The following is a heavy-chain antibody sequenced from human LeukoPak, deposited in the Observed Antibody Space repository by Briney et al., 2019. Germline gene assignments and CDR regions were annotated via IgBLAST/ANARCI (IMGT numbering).Heavy chain of an antibody. CDR3: AKVASYSRAGRGGYYDY. CDR1: GFPLSGYA. V-gene: IGHV3-23*01. CDR2: ISGSGGST. Sequence: GGSLRLSCAASGFPLSGYAMNWVRQAPGKGLEWVSDISGSGGSTNYADSVRGRFTVSRDNSKDTLYLQMNSLRAEDAALYYCAKVASYSRAGRGGYYDYWGQGTLVSVSS. D-gene: IGHD1-1*01. J-gene: IGHJ4*02.